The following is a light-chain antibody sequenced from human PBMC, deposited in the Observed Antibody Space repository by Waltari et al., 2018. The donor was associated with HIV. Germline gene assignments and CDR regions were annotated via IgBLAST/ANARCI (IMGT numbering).Light chain of an antibody. CDR2: VNSDGSH. V-gene: IGLV4-69*01. CDR3: QTCGTHVV. CDR1: SGHSSNA. Sequence: QLVLIQSPPASASLGATVNLTCTLSSGHSSNAIAWHQQQPEKGPRYLMKVNSDGSHTRVDGIPARSSGSTSGAERFLAISSLQSEDEADYYCQTCGTHVVFGGGTKLTVL. J-gene: IGLJ2*01.